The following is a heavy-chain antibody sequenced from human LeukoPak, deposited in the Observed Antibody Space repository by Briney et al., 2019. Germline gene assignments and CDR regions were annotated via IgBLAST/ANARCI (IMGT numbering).Heavy chain of an antibody. J-gene: IGHJ4*02. Sequence: GGSLRLSCAASGFTFSSYWMHWVRQAPGKGLVWVSRINSDGSSTSYADSVKGRFTISRDNAKNTLYLQMNSLKTEDTAVYYCTTNFTDCGGDCYLDYWGQGTLVTVSS. CDR3: TTNFTDCGGDCYLDY. CDR2: INSDGSST. V-gene: IGHV3-74*01. D-gene: IGHD2-21*01. CDR1: GFTFSSYW.